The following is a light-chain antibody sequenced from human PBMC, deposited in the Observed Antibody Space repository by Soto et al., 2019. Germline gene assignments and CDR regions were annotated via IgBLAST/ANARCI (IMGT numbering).Light chain of an antibody. CDR1: QSVSSSY. V-gene: IGKV3-20*01. J-gene: IGKJ3*01. CDR3: QQYGSYFT. Sequence: EIVLTQSPGTLSLSPGERATLSCRASQSVSSSYLAWHQQKPGQAPRLLIYGASSSATGIPDRFSGSGSGTDFTVTISRLEPEDFAVYYCQQYGSYFTFGPGTKVDIK. CDR2: GAS.